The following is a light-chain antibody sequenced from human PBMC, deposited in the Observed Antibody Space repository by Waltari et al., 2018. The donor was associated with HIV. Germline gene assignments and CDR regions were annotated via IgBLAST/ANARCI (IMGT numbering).Light chain of an antibody. J-gene: IGLJ3*02. CDR3: AAWDDSLSGWV. CDR1: SSNIGSNY. Sequence: TISCSGSSSNIGSNYVYWYQQVPGTAPKLLIYRNNQRPSGAPDRFSGSKSGTAASLAISGLRSEDEADYYCAAWDDSLSGWVFGGGTKLTVL. V-gene: IGLV1-47*01. CDR2: RNN.